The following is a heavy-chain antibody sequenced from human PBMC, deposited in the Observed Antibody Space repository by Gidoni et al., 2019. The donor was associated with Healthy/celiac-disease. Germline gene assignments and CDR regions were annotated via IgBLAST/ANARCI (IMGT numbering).Heavy chain of an antibody. J-gene: IGHJ4*02. D-gene: IGHD4-17*01. Sequence: QVQLQESGPGLVKPSQTLSLTCTVPGGSTSSGGYYWGWLRPHPGKGLEWLGYIYYSGSTYYNPSLKSRVTISVDTSKNQFSLKLSSVTAADTAVYYCARAHPTRTIMTTVPRPAPRKYYFDYWGQGTLVTVSS. CDR1: GGSTSSGGYY. CDR3: ARAHPTRTIMTTVPRPAPRKYYFDY. CDR2: IYYSGST. V-gene: IGHV4-31*03.